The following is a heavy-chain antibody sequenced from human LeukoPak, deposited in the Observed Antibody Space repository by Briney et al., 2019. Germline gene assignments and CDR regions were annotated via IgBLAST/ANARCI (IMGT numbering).Heavy chain of an antibody. D-gene: IGHD3-3*01. V-gene: IGHV1-2*02. CDR3: ASERSGYFKSWYFDY. CDR1: GYTLTDHH. Sequence: ASVKVSCKASGYTLTDHHILWLRQVPGQGLEWVGWIKANSGGTNYAQKFQGRVTMTRDTSISTAYMELSRLRSDDTAVYYCASERSGYFKSWYFDYWGQGTLVTVSS. J-gene: IGHJ4*02. CDR2: IKANSGGT.